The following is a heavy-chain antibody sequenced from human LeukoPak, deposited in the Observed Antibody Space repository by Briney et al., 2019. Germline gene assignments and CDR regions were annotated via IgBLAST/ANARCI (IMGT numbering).Heavy chain of an antibody. V-gene: IGHV1-46*01. CDR1: EYTFTSYY. CDR2: INPSGGST. J-gene: IGHJ3*02. D-gene: IGHD4-23*01. CDR3: ARAMVTSPRSAFDI. Sequence: GASVKVSCKGSEYTFTSYYMHWVRQAPGQGLEWMGIINPSGGSTSYTQKFQGRVTMTRDMSTSTVYMELSSLRSEDTAVYYCARAMVTSPRSAFDIWGQGTMVTVSS.